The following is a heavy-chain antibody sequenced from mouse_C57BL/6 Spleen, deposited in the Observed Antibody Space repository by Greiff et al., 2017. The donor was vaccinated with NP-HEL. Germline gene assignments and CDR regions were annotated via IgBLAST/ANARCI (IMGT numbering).Heavy chain of an antibody. Sequence: QVQLQQPGAELVRPGSSVKLSCKASGYTFTSYWMDWVKQRPGQGLEWIGNIYPSDSETHYNQKFKDKATLTVDKSSSTAYMQLSSLTSEDSAVYYCARSPSYYYGSSYGYWGQGTTLTVSS. D-gene: IGHD1-1*01. J-gene: IGHJ2*01. V-gene: IGHV1-61*01. CDR3: ARSPSYYYGSSYGY. CDR2: IYPSDSET. CDR1: GYTFTSYW.